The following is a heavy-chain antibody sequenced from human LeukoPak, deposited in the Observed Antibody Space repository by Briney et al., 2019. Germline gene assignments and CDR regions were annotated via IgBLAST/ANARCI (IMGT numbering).Heavy chain of an antibody. D-gene: IGHD6-13*01. CDR1: GGSISSSNW. Sequence: SETLSLTCAVSGGSISSSNWWSWVRQPPGKGLEWIGEIYHSGSTNYNPSLKSRVTISVDKSKNQFSLRLSSVTAADTAVYYCARGAAAGLNWFDPWGQGTLVTVSS. V-gene: IGHV4-4*02. CDR2: IYHSGST. J-gene: IGHJ5*02. CDR3: ARGAAAGLNWFDP.